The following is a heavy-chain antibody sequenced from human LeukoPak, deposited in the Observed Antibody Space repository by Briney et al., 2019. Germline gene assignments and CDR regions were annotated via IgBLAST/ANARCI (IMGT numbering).Heavy chain of an antibody. V-gene: IGHV4-59*01. CDR2: IYYSGST. CDR1: GVSISSYY. J-gene: IGHJ4*02. D-gene: IGHD7-27*01. CDR3: ARVIGEGKIDY. Sequence: WETLPLTCTVSGVSISSYYWSWIRQPPGKGLEWIGYIYYSGSTNYNPSLKSRVTISVDTSKNQFSLKLSSVTAADTAVYYCARVIGEGKIDYWGQGTLVTVSS.